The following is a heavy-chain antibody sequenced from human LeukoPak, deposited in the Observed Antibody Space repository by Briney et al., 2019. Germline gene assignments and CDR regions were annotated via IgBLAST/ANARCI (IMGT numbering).Heavy chain of an antibody. CDR1: GGSISSYY. V-gene: IGHV4-59*12. CDR2: IYYSGST. D-gene: IGHD5-24*01. J-gene: IGHJ4*02. CDR3: ARDIDGYNALDY. Sequence: SETLSLTCTVSGGSISSYYWSWIRQPPGKGLEWIGSIYYSGSTYYNPSLKSRVTISVDTSKNQFSLKLSSVTAADTAVYYCARDIDGYNALDYWGQGALVTVSS.